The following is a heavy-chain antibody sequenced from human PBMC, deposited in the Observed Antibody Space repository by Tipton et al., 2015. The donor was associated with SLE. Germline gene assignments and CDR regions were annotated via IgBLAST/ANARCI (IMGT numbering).Heavy chain of an antibody. CDR1: GGSISSHY. CDR3: ARGGVWLELYAFDI. D-gene: IGHD1-7*01. Sequence: TLSLTCTVSGGSISSHYWSWIRQPPGKGLEWIGYIYYSGSTNYNPSLKSRVTISVDTSKNQFSLKLSSVTAADTAVYYCARGGVWLELYAFDIWGQGTMVTVSS. J-gene: IGHJ3*02. CDR2: IYYSGST. V-gene: IGHV4-59*11.